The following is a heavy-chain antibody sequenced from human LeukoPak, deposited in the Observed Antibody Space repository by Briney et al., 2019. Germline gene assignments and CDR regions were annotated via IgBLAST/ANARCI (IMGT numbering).Heavy chain of an antibody. D-gene: IGHD3-22*01. CDR3: ARLTYYYDSSGYKEYYFDY. V-gene: IGHV4-39*01. CDR1: GGSISSSSYY. J-gene: IGHJ4*02. Sequence: SETLSLTCTVSGGSISSSSYYWGWIRQPPGKGLEWIGSIYYSGSTYYNPSLKSRVTISVDTSKNQFSLKPSSVTAADTAVYYCARLTYYYDSSGYKEYYFDYWGQGTLVTVSS. CDR2: IYYSGST.